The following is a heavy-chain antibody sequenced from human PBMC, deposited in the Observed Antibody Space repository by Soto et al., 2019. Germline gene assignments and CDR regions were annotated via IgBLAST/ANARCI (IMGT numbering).Heavy chain of an antibody. CDR1: GYPITTYY. J-gene: IGHJ4*02. CDR3: ATDDYGIFPY. V-gene: IGHV1-2*02. D-gene: IGHD3-10*01. Sequence: VASVKVSCKVSGYPITTYYVHWVRQAPGQGLEWMGWIDPRSGGTVYEQKFQGRVTMTRDTSISTVYMDLSGLTSDDTALYYCATDDYGIFPYWGQGSLVTVS. CDR2: IDPRSGGT.